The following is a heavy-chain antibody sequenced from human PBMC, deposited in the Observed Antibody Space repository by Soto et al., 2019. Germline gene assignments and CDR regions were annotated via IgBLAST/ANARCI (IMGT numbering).Heavy chain of an antibody. CDR3: ARQASYWHGGGGWFDP. D-gene: IGHD2-8*02. J-gene: IGHJ5*02. CDR1: GLTFSAFD. Sequence: DVQLVESGGGLVQPGGSLRLSCAASGLTFSAFDMHWVRQTTGKGLEWVAAIGTQHDTYYPDSVKGRFTISRENAKNSLKFQMNSLRAGDTGVYYWARQASYWHGGGGWFDPWGQGTLVTVSS. CDR2: IGTQHDT. V-gene: IGHV3-13*01.